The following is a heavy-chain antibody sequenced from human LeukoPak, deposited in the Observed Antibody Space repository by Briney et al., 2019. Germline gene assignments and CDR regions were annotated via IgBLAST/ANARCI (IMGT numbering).Heavy chain of an antibody. J-gene: IGHJ4*02. D-gene: IGHD2-21*02. CDR1: GYTFTSYD. CDR2: MNPNSGNT. CDR3: AKGQFRVRAVVTAHYFDY. Sequence: ASVKFSCKASGYTFTSYDINWVRQATGQGLEWMGWMNPNSGNTGYAQNFQGRVTMTRNTSISTAYMELSSLRAEDTAVYYCAKGQFRVRAVVTAHYFDYWGQGTLVTVSS. V-gene: IGHV1-8*01.